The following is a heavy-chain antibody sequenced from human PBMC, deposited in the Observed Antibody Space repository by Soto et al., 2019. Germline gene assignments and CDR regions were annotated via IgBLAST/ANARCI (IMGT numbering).Heavy chain of an antibody. Sequence: GGSLRLSCAASGFSFNTYAMSWVRQAPGKGPEWVSGIGGSGDSTYYVDSVKGRFTISRDNSKDTLYLQMNSLRAEDSAIYYCAKDWGATRGYFDYWGQGTLVTVSS. CDR3: AKDWGATRGYFDY. D-gene: IGHD1-26*01. CDR1: GFSFNTYA. V-gene: IGHV3-23*01. CDR2: IGGSGDST. J-gene: IGHJ4*02.